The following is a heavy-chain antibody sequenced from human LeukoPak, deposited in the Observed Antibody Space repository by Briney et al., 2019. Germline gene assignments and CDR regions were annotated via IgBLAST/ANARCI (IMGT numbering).Heavy chain of an antibody. V-gene: IGHV5-51*01. Sequence: GESLKISCKGSGYSFTSYWIGWVRQMPGKGLEWMGSIYPGDYDTRYSSSFQGQVTISADKSISTAYLQWSSLKASDTAMYYCARFGNIVVVPAPAYYYYMDVWGKGTTVTVSS. J-gene: IGHJ6*03. CDR3: ARFGNIVVVPAPAYYYYMDV. CDR2: IYPGDYDT. D-gene: IGHD2-2*01. CDR1: GYSFTSYW.